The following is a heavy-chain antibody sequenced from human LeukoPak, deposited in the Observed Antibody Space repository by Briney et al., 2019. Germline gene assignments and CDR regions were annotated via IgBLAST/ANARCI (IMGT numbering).Heavy chain of an antibody. CDR2: INHSGST. J-gene: IGHJ4*02. CDR1: GGSFSGYY. V-gene: IGHV4-34*01. Sequence: SETLSLTCAVYGGSFSGYYWSWIRQPPGKGLEWIGEINHSGSTNYNPSLKSRVTISVDTSKNQFSLKLSSVTAADTAVYYCVRGHGYSYGLGWLVSSPFDYWGQGTLVTVSS. CDR3: VRGHGYSYGLGWLVSSPFDY. D-gene: IGHD5-18*01.